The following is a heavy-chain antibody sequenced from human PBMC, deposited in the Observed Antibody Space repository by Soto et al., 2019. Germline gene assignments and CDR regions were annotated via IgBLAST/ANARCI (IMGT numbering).Heavy chain of an antibody. Sequence: QLQLQESGSGLVKPSQTLSLTCAVSGVSISSGGYSWSWIRQPPGKGLEWIGYIYHSGSTYYNPSLKSRVTISVDRSKNQFSLKLSSVTAADTAVYYCARESTYYYDSSGYHWFDPWGQGTLVTVSS. CDR2: IYHSGST. CDR3: ARESTYYYDSSGYHWFDP. CDR1: GVSISSGGYS. V-gene: IGHV4-30-2*01. J-gene: IGHJ5*02. D-gene: IGHD3-22*01.